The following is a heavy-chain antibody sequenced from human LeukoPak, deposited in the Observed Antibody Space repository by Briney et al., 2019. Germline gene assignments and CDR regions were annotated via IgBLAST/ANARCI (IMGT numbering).Heavy chain of an antibody. Sequence: HPGGSLRLSCAASGFTFSSYAMSWVRQAPGKGLEWVSAISGSGGSTYYADSVKGRFTISRDNSKNTLYLQMNSPRAEDTAVYYCAKNLRIVVVITGFDYWGQGTLVTVSS. V-gene: IGHV3-23*01. CDR1: GFTFSSYA. CDR3: AKNLRIVVVITGFDY. D-gene: IGHD3-22*01. J-gene: IGHJ4*02. CDR2: ISGSGGST.